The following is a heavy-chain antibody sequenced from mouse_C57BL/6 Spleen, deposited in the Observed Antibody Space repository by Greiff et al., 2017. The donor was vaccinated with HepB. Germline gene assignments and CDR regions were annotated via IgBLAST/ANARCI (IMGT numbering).Heavy chain of an antibody. Sequence: VQLKESGPELVKPGASVKMSCKASGYTFTDYNMHWVKQSHGKSLEWIGYINPNNGGTSYNQKFKGKATLTVNKSSSTAYMELRSLTSEDSAVYYCAPLRYYAMDYWGQGTSVTFSS. V-gene: IGHV1-22*01. D-gene: IGHD1-1*01. J-gene: IGHJ4*01. CDR3: APLRYYAMDY. CDR1: GYTFTDYN. CDR2: INPNNGGT.